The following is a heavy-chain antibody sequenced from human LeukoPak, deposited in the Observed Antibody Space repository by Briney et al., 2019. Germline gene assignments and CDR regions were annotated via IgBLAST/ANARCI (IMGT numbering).Heavy chain of an antibody. Sequence: PGGSLRLSCAASGFTFAGYAMSWVRQAPGKGLEWVSGVSDSGGTTYYADSVKGRFTISRDNSKNTLYLQMNSLRAEDTATYYFAREAPGPFDAFDTWGQGAQVTVSS. CDR1: GFTFAGYA. J-gene: IGHJ3*02. V-gene: IGHV3-23*01. CDR3: AREAPGPFDAFDT. CDR2: VSDSGGTT.